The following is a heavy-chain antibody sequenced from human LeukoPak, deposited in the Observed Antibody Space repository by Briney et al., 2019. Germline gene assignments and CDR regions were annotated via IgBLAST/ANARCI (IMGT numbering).Heavy chain of an antibody. Sequence: GSLRLSCSASGFTFSTYSMNWVRQPPGQGLEWIGEIYHNGSANYNPSLKSRVTISVDKSKNQLSLKLISVTAADTAVYYCARDVGTALVTGDYWGQGTLVTVSS. CDR3: ARDVGTALVTGDY. J-gene: IGHJ4*02. CDR2: IYHNGSA. CDR1: GFTFSTYSM. V-gene: IGHV4-4*02. D-gene: IGHD5-18*01.